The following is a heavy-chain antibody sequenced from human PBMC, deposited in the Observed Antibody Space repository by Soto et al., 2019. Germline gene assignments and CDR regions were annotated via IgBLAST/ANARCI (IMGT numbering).Heavy chain of an antibody. Sequence: GGSLRLSCAASGFTFSSYAMHWVRQAPGKGLEYVSAISSNGGSTYYANSVKGRFTISRDNSKNTLYLQMGSLRAEDMAVYYCARSTYSSGWYGGFDYWGQGTLVTV. J-gene: IGHJ4*02. CDR3: ARSTYSSGWYGGFDY. CDR1: GFTFSSYA. V-gene: IGHV3-64*01. D-gene: IGHD6-19*01. CDR2: ISSNGGST.